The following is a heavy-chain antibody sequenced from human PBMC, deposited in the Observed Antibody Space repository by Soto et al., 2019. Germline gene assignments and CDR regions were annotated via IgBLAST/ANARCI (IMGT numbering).Heavy chain of an antibody. CDR1: GYTFTSYA. Sequence: GASVKVSCKASGYTFTSYAMHWVRQAPGQRLEWMGWINAGNGNTKYSQKFQGRVTITRDTSASTAYMELSSLRSEDTAVYYCAGGMSRFMTTPDCWGQGTLVTVSS. CDR3: AGGMSRFMTTPDC. D-gene: IGHD4-4*01. V-gene: IGHV1-3*01. J-gene: IGHJ4*02. CDR2: INAGNGNT.